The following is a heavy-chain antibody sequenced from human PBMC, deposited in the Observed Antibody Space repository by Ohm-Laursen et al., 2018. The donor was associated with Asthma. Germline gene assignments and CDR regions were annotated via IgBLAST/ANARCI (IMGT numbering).Heavy chain of an antibody. V-gene: IGHV3-9*01. J-gene: IGHJ4*02. D-gene: IGHD6-19*01. CDR1: GFTFSSYG. CDR2: ISWNSGSI. Sequence: SLRLSCSASGFTFSSYGMHWVRQAPGKGLEWVSGISWNSGSIGYADSVKGRFTISRDNAKNSLYLQMNSLRAEDTALYYCAKDIGAAVAGTAGYFDYWGQGTLVTVSS. CDR3: AKDIGAAVAGTAGYFDY.